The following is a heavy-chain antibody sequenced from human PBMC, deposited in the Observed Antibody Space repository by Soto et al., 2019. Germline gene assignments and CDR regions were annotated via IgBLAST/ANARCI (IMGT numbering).Heavy chain of an antibody. CDR2: TYWDGDT. V-gene: IGHV2-5*02. J-gene: IGHJ5*02. Sequence: QITLKDSGPTLVTPTLTVTVTGTFSGFSLSTSGVGVGWISQPPGQALECLALTYWDGDTRYSPSLQSRLSITKDTSKNEVGLTMTNMHPVDTATYDCAHIPSYYQSDWFDPWGQGTLVTVFS. CDR3: AHIPSYYQSDWFDP. D-gene: IGHD3-10*01. CDR1: GFSLSTSGVG.